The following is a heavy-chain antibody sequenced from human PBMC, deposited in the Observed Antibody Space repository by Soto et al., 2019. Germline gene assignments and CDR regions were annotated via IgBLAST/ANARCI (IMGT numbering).Heavy chain of an antibody. CDR2: ISGSGGST. J-gene: IGHJ6*02. V-gene: IGHV3-23*01. Sequence: GGSLRLSCAASGFTFSSYAMSWVRQAPGKGLEWVSGISGSGGSTYYADTVTGRFTISRDNSKNTLYLQMNSLRAEDTAVYYCAKDHLPRPYDYSPMVRYYYGMDVWGQGTTVTISS. CDR1: GFTFSSYA. CDR3: AKDHLPRPYDYSPMVRYYYGMDV. D-gene: IGHD4-4*01.